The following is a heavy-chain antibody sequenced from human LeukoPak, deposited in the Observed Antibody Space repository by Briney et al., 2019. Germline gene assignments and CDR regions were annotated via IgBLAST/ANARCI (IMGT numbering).Heavy chain of an antibody. V-gene: IGHV3-23*01. D-gene: IGHD4-17*01. Sequence: GGSLRLSCAVSGFTFSSYTMSWVRQAPGEGLEWLSAINNRGSSTYYAGSVKDRFTISRDNSENTLYLQMNSLTVDDTAVYFCAKDRQTGDYFTSDYWGQGTLVTVSS. CDR3: AKDRQTGDYFTSDY. CDR1: GFTFSSYT. J-gene: IGHJ4*02. CDR2: INNRGSST.